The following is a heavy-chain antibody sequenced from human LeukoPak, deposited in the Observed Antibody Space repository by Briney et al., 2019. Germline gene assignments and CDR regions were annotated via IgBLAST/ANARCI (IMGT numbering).Heavy chain of an antibody. CDR3: ASVGPGSTTNGNYGMDV. D-gene: IGHD2-2*01. Sequence: PGGSLRLSCAASGFTFSSYWMHWVRQAPGKGLVWVSRINSDGSSTSYADSVKGRFTVSRDNAKNTLYLQMNSLRAEDTAVYYCASVGPGSTTNGNYGMDVWGQGTTVTVSS. CDR2: INSDGSST. CDR1: GFTFSSYW. J-gene: IGHJ6*02. V-gene: IGHV3-74*01.